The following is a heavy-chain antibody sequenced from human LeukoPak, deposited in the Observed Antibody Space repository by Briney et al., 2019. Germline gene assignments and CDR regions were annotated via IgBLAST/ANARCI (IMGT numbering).Heavy chain of an antibody. CDR1: GFTFSSYA. CDR2: ISYDGSNK. CDR3: ARGATQWLVRGPFDY. J-gene: IGHJ4*02. D-gene: IGHD6-19*01. V-gene: IGHV3-30*04. Sequence: PGRSLRLSCAASGFTFSSYAMHWVRQAPGKGLEWVAVISYDGSNKYYADSVKGRFTISRDNSKNTPYLQMNSLRAEDTAVYYCARGATQWLVRGPFDYWGQGTLVTVSS.